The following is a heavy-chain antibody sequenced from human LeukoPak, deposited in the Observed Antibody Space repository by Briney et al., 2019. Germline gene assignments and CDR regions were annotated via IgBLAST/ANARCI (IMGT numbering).Heavy chain of an antibody. V-gene: IGHV1-18*04. CDR3: ARADLGYGY. Sequence: ASVKVSCKASGYTFTNYGISWVRQAPGQGLEWVGWIGLYNGRINYAQRFQGRVTVTADTSTSTAYMELTSLRSDDTAVYYCARADLGYGYWGQGTLVTVSS. CDR2: IGLYNGRI. D-gene: IGHD5-18*01. J-gene: IGHJ4*02. CDR1: GYTFTNYG.